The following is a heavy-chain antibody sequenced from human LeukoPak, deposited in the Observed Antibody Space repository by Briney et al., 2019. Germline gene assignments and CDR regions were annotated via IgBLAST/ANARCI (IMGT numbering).Heavy chain of an antibody. Sequence: GGSLRLSCAASGFTFSSYGMHWVRQAPGKGLEWVAVISYDGSNKYYADSVKGRFTISRDNSKNTLYLQMNSLRAEDTAVYYCAKGLWFGEFPDAFDIWGQGTMVTVSS. CDR3: AKGLWFGEFPDAFDI. V-gene: IGHV3-30*18. J-gene: IGHJ3*02. CDR1: GFTFSSYG. D-gene: IGHD3-10*01. CDR2: ISYDGSNK.